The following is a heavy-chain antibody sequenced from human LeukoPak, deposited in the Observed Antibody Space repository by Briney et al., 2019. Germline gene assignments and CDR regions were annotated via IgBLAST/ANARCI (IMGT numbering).Heavy chain of an antibody. CDR3: ARGRSPYYYGSGSYGYYFDY. J-gene: IGHJ4*02. Sequence: SETLSLTCAVYGGSFSGYYWSWIRQPPGKGLEWIGEINHSGSTNYNPSLKSRVTISVDTSKNQFSLKLSSVTAADTAVYYCARGRSPYYYGSGSYGYYFDYWGQGTRVTVSS. CDR1: GGSFSGYY. D-gene: IGHD3-10*01. CDR2: INHSGST. V-gene: IGHV4-34*01.